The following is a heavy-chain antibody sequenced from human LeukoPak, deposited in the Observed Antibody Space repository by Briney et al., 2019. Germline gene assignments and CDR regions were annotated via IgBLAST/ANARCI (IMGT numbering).Heavy chain of an antibody. CDR3: ARLARVDPFDY. CDR2: IIPILGIA. Sequence: ASVKVSCKASGGTFSSYAISWVRQAPGQGLEWMGRIIPILGIANYAQKFQGRVTITADKSTSTAYMELSSLRSEDTAVYYCARLARVDPFDYWGQGTLVTVSS. D-gene: IGHD2-15*01. CDR1: GGTFSSYA. J-gene: IGHJ4*02. V-gene: IGHV1-69*04.